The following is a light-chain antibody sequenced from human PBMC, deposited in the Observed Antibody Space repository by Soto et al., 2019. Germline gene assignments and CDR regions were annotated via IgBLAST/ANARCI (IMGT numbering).Light chain of an antibody. V-gene: IGLV2-14*03. CDR1: NSDIGAYNY. CDR3: SSFTNSDSYV. Sequence: QSVLTQPASVSGSPGQSITISCTGTNSDIGAYNYVSWYQQHPGKAPELLIYYVTSRPSGVSYRFSGSKSGNTASLTISGLQAEDEADYYCSSFTNSDSYVFGTGTKVTVL. J-gene: IGLJ1*01. CDR2: YVT.